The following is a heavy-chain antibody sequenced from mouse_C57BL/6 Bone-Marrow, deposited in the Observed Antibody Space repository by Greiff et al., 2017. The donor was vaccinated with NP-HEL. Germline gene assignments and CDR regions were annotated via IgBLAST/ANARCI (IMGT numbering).Heavy chain of an antibody. CDR2: IDPSDSYT. J-gene: IGHJ1*03. Sequence: QVQLQQPGAELVMPGASVKLSCKASGYTFTSYWMHWVKQRPGQGLKWIGEIDPSDSYTNYNQKFKGKSTLTVDKSSSTAYMQLSSLTSEDSAVYYCARFRSIHWYFDVWGTGTTVTVSA. D-gene: IGHD2-10*02. CDR3: ARFRSIHWYFDV. CDR1: GYTFTSYW. V-gene: IGHV1-69*01.